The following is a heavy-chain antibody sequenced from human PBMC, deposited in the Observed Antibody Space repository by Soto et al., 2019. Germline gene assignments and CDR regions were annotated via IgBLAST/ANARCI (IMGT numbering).Heavy chain of an antibody. CDR3: ARRLYDFSATMDV. J-gene: IGHJ6*02. D-gene: IGHD5-12*01. CDR1: GGTISSYY. CDR2: IYYSGST. V-gene: IGHV4-59*01. Sequence: QVQLQESGPGLVKPSETLSLTCTVSGGTISSYYWSWIRQPPGKGLECIGYIYYSGSTNYNPSLKSRVTISVDTSKNQFSLKLSSVTAADTAVYYCARRLYDFSATMDVWGQGTTVTVS.